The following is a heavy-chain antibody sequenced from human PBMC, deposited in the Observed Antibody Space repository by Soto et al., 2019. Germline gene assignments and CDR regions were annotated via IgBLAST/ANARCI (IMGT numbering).Heavy chain of an antibody. J-gene: IGHJ4*02. V-gene: IGHV3-48*01. CDR3: AKDLGHLGYCSGGRCSVFDY. Sequence: GGSLRLSCAASGFTFSGYSMNWVRQAPGKGLEWVSYIGSSGGTIYYADSVKGRFTISRDNSKNTLYLQMNSLRAEDTAVYYCAKDLGHLGYCSGGRCSVFDYWGQGTLVTLSS. D-gene: IGHD2-15*01. CDR2: IGSSGGTI. CDR1: GFTFSGYS.